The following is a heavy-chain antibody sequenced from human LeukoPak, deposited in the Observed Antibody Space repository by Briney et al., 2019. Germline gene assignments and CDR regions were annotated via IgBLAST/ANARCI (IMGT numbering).Heavy chain of an antibody. CDR1: GGSFSGYY. CDR2: INHSGST. V-gene: IGHV4-34*01. J-gene: IGHJ5*02. D-gene: IGHD6-13*01. Sequence: SETLSLTCAVYGGSFSGYYWSWIRQPPGKGLEWIGEINHSGSTNYNPSLKSRVTISVDTSKNQFSLKLSSVTAADTAVYYCAKIAAAPPRAWGQGTLVTVSS. CDR3: AKIAAAPPRA.